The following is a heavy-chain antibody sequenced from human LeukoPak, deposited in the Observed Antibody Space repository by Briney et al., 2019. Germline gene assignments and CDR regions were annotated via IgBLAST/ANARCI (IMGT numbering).Heavy chain of an antibody. CDR1: GFSFSTYD. Sequence: GGSLRLSCVGSGFSFSTYDMGWVRQTPGKGLEWVSAISTTGGYTEDADSVKGRFTISRDNSQDTLFLQMHSLRAEDTAVYYCAKKPATIKFPFDIWGQGTLVTVSP. V-gene: IGHV3-23*01. CDR3: AKKPATIKFPFDI. J-gene: IGHJ4*02. D-gene: IGHD5-24*01. CDR2: ISTTGGYT.